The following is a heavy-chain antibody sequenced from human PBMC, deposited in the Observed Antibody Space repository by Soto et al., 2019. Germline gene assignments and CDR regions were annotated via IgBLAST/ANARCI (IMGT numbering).Heavy chain of an antibody. CDR3: ARVTDSSGYYDTPYNWFDP. Sequence: GGSLRLSCTASGFTFSSYSMNWVRQAPGKGLEWVSYISSSSSTIYYADSVKGRFTISRDNAKNSLYLQMNSLRDEDTAVYYCARVTDSSGYYDTPYNWFDPWGQGTLVTVSS. CDR1: GFTFSSYS. V-gene: IGHV3-48*02. J-gene: IGHJ5*02. D-gene: IGHD3-22*01. CDR2: ISSSSSTI.